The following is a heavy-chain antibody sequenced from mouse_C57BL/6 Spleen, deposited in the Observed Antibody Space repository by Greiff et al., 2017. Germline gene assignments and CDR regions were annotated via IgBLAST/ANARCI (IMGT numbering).Heavy chain of an antibody. CDR3: TRRVNDYDDYDFDY. CDR1: GYTFTDYE. D-gene: IGHD2-4*01. CDR2: IDPETGGT. J-gene: IGHJ2*01. V-gene: IGHV1-15*01. Sequence: VKLVESGAELVRPGASVTLSCKASGYTFTDYEMHWVKQTPVHGLEWIGAIDPETGGTAYNQKFKGKDILTTDKSSSTAYMELRSLTSEDSAVYYCTRRVNDYDDYDFDYWGQGTTLTVSS.